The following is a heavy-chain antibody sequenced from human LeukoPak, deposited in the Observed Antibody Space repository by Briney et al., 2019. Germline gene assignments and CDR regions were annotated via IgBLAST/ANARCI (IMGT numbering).Heavy chain of an antibody. CDR2: IYYSGST. CDR3: ARHEPSSFYYESRGNWFDP. J-gene: IGHJ5*02. CDR1: GASISSRSYY. D-gene: IGHD3-22*01. V-gene: IGHV4-39*01. Sequence: SETLSLTCTVSGASISSRSYYWGWVRQPPGKGLEWVGSIYYSGSTYYNPSLQSRVTMSVDTSNNQVSLKVTSVTAADTAVYYCARHEPSSFYYESRGNWFDPWGQGTLVTVSS.